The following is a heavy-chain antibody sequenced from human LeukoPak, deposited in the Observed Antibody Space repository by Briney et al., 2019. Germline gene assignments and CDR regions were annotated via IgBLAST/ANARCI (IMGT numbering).Heavy chain of an antibody. D-gene: IGHD3-9*01. CDR2: ISTHNGNT. Sequence: ASVKVSCKASGYAFDSYGLTWVRQAPGQGPEWMGWISTHNGNTIYAQKFQGRVSMTTDASTKTDYMEVRSLRSDDTAVYFCARDILTGNALGHWGQGTQVTVSS. CDR1: GYAFDSYG. CDR3: ARDILTGNALGH. V-gene: IGHV1-18*04. J-gene: IGHJ4*02.